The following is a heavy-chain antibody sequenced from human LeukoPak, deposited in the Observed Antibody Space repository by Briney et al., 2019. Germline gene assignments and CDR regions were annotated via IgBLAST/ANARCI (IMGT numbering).Heavy chain of an antibody. CDR3: ARDYYDSSGYNSHFDY. Sequence: SVKVSCXASGGTFSSYAISWVRQAPGQGLEWMGGIIPIFGTANYAQKFQGRVTITADESTSTAYMELSSLRSEDTAVYYCARDYYDSSGYNSHFDYWGQGTLVTVSS. V-gene: IGHV1-69*13. D-gene: IGHD3-22*01. CDR2: IIPIFGTA. J-gene: IGHJ4*02. CDR1: GGTFSSYA.